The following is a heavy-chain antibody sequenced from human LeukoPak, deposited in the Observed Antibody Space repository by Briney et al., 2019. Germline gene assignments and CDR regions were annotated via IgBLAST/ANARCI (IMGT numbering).Heavy chain of an antibody. V-gene: IGHV1-18*01. CDR3: ARDEARYSSGYYPNWFDP. CDR1: GYTFTSYG. J-gene: IGHJ5*02. Sequence: ASVKVSCKASGYTFTSYGISWVRQAPGQGLEWMGWISGYNGYTHYAHNLQGRVTMTTDTSTSTAYMELRSLRSDDTAVYYCARDEARYSSGYYPNWFDPWGQGNLVTVSS. D-gene: IGHD3-22*01. CDR2: ISGYNGYT.